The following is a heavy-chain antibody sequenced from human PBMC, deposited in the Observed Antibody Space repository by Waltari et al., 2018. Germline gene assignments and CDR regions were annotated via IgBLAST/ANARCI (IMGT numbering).Heavy chain of an antibody. Sequence: EVQLVESGGGLVQPGGSLRLSCAASGLTFSSYWMSWVRQAPGKGLEWVANIKQDGSEKYYVDSVKGRFTISRDNAKNSLYLQMNSLRAEDTAVYYCASRYYDFWSGYSLFDYWGQGTLVTVSS. CDR1: GLTFSSYW. D-gene: IGHD3-3*01. J-gene: IGHJ4*02. CDR2: IKQDGSEK. V-gene: IGHV3-7*01. CDR3: ASRYYDFWSGYSLFDY.